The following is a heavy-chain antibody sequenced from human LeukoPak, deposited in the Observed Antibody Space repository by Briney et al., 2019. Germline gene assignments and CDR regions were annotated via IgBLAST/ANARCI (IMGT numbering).Heavy chain of an antibody. CDR3: ARDVISSGWFGGFDY. D-gene: IGHD6-19*01. CDR1: GFTVRNIY. CDR2: IYSGGST. J-gene: IGHJ4*02. Sequence: GGSLRLSCAASGFTVRNIYISWVRQAPGKGLEWVSVIYSGGSTYYGDSVKGRFTMSRDNSKNTLYLQMNSLRVEDTAVYYCARDVISSGWFGGFDYWGQGTLVTVSS. V-gene: IGHV3-53*01.